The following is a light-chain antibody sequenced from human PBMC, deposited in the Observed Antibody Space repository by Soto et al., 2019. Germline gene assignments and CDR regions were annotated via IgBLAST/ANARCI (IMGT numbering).Light chain of an antibody. V-gene: IGKV1-5*01. J-gene: IGKJ1*01. CDR1: QSISSW. CDR2: DAS. Sequence: DIQMTQSPSTLSASVGDRVTIGCRASQSISSWLAWYQQKPGKAPKLLIYDASSLESGVPSRFSGSGFGTEFTLTISSLQPDDFATYYCQQYNSYSPWTFGQGTKVDIK. CDR3: QQYNSYSPWT.